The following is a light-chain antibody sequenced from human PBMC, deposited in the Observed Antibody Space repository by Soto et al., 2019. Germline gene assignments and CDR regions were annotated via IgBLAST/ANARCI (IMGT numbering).Light chain of an antibody. CDR2: DNN. CDR3: GTWDTSLSGGL. CDR1: SSNIGNNF. J-gene: IGLJ2*01. Sequence: QSVLTQPPSVSAAPGQTVTISCSGGSSNIGNNFVSWYQQLPGTAPKLLIYDNNKRPSGIPDRFSASRSATSATLAITGLQTGDGAVYYCGTWDTSLSGGLFGGGTEVTVL. V-gene: IGLV1-51*01.